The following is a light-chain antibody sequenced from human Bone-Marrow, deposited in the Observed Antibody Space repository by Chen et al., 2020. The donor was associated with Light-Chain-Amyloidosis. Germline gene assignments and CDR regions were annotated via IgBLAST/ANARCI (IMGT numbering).Light chain of an antibody. V-gene: IGLV3-25*03. CDR1: DLPTKY. CDR3: QSADSSGTYEVI. J-gene: IGLJ2*01. CDR2: RDT. Sequence: SYELTQPPSVSVSPGQTARITCSGDDLPTKYAYWYQQKPGQAPVLVIHRDTERPSGISERFSGSSSGTSATLTLSGVQAEDEPDYHGQSADSSGTYEVIFGGGTKLTVL.